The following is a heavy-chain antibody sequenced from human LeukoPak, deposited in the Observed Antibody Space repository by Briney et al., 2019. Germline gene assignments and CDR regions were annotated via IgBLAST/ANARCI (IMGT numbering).Heavy chain of an antibody. V-gene: IGHV3-74*01. J-gene: IGHJ4*02. D-gene: IGHD3-16*01. CDR3: ARGEVRTGFYFDY. CDR1: GFTFSSYW. Sequence: SGGSLRLSCAASGFTFSSYWMHWVRQAPGKGLVWVSRINSDGNSTSYADSVKGRFTISRDNAKNTLYLQMNSLRAEDTAVYYCARGEVRTGFYFDYWGQGTLVTVSS. CDR2: INSDGNST.